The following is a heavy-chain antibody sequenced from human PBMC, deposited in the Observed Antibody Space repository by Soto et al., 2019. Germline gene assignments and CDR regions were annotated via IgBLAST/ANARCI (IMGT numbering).Heavy chain of an antibody. CDR2: IIPIFGTA. CDR1: GGTFSSYA. Sequence: ASVKVSCKASGGTFSSYAISWVRQAPGQGLEWMGGIIPIFGTANYAQKFQGRVTITADESTSTAYMELSSLRSEDTAAYYCAREPASVTTNYYGMDVWGQGTTVTVSS. D-gene: IGHD4-17*01. J-gene: IGHJ6*02. CDR3: AREPASVTTNYYGMDV. V-gene: IGHV1-69*13.